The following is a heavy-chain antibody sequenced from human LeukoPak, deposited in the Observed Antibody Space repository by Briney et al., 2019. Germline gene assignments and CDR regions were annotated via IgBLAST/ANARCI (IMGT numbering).Heavy chain of an antibody. D-gene: IGHD3-10*01. CDR1: GFTVSSNY. Sequence: PGGSLRLSCAASGFTVSSNYMSWVRQAPGKGLEWVSVIYGGGSTYYADFVKGRFTISRDNSKNTLYLQMNSLRAEDTAVYYCARDRRSGSFTRYFDYWGQGTLVTVSS. CDR2: IYGGGST. V-gene: IGHV3-53*01. J-gene: IGHJ4*02. CDR3: ARDRRSGSFTRYFDY.